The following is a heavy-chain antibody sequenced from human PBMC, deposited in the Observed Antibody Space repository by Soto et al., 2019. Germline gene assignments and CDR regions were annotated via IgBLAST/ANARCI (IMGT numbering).Heavy chain of an antibody. J-gene: IGHJ6*02. Sequence: EVQLVESGGGLVQPGGSLRLSCAAAGFTFSDHWMHWVRQAPGKGLVWVSRINGDGTNTFYEDSVKGRFSISRDNAKNTVYLHMYSLRGEDTAVYYCARGIQYRYGMDVWGQGTTVTVSS. CDR2: INGDGTNT. D-gene: IGHD4-4*01. V-gene: IGHV3-74*01. CDR3: ARGIQYRYGMDV. CDR1: GFTFSDHW.